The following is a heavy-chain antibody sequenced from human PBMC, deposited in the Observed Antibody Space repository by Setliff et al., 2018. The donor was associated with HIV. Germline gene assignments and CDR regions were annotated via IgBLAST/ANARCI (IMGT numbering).Heavy chain of an antibody. V-gene: IGHV4-59*02. Sequence: SETLSLTCSVSWESGLNHDWGWIRQSPGRGLEWIGSMFRGGGRQFQPSLASRVSISGATSRNQFSLKMTSVTPADTAVYYCARDSNAPYFQHWDQGTLVTVSS. D-gene: IGHD1-1*01. CDR1: WESGLNHD. CDR3: ARDSNAPYFQH. J-gene: IGHJ1*01. CDR2: MFRGGGR.